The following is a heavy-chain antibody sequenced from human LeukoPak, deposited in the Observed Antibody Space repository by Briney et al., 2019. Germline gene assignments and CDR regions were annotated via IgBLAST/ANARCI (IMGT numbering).Heavy chain of an antibody. D-gene: IGHD4-17*01. CDR2: IRSKANSYAT. CDR3: ARVVDHDYGDYYLDY. Sequence: GGSLRLSCAASGFTFSGSAMHWVRQASGKGLEWVGRIRSKANSYATVYAASVKGRFTISRDDSKNTAYLQMNSLKTEDTAVYYCARVVDHDYGDYYLDYWGQGTLVTVSS. CDR1: GFTFSGSA. J-gene: IGHJ4*02. V-gene: IGHV3-73*01.